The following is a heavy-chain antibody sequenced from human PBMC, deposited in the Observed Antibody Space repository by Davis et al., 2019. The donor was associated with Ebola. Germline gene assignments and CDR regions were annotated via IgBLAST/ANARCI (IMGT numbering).Heavy chain of an antibody. Sequence: SETLSLTCAVYGGSFSGYYWSWIRQPPGKGLEWIGEIHHSGTTKYSPSLKTRVTMSIDTSKNQFSLKMKSVTAADTAVYYCARSDYGSGDYMWGRNYYYYYGMDVWGQGTPVTVSS. J-gene: IGHJ6*02. V-gene: IGHV4-34*01. D-gene: IGHD3-10*01. CDR3: ARSDYGSGDYMWGRNYYYYYGMDV. CDR1: GGSFSGYY. CDR2: IHHSGTT.